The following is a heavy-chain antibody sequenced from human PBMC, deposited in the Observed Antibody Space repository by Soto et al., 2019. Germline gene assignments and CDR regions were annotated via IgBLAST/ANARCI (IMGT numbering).Heavy chain of an antibody. V-gene: IGHV4-59*08. Sequence: SETLSLTCTVSGGSISSYYWSWIRQPPGKGLEWIGYIYYSGSTNYNPSLKSRVTISVDTSKNQFSLKLSSVTAADTAVYYCARHAAAATNYYYYYMDVWGKGTTVTVSS. CDR2: IYYSGST. CDR3: ARHAAAATNYYYYYMDV. D-gene: IGHD2-15*01. CDR1: GGSISSYY. J-gene: IGHJ6*03.